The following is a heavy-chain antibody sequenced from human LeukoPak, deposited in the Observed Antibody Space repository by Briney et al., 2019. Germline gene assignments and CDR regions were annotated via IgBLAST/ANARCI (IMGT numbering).Heavy chain of an antibody. CDR2: IYNGNT. D-gene: IGHD6-13*01. V-gene: IGHV4-39*07. Sequence: PSETLSLTCTVSGGSISSSSYYWGWIRQPPGKGLEWIGSIYNGNTHYNPSLKSRVTISVDTSKNQFSLKLSSVTAADTAVYYCARDGEAAAGPQFDYWGQGTLVTVSS. CDR1: GGSISSSSYY. CDR3: ARDGEAAAGPQFDY. J-gene: IGHJ4*02.